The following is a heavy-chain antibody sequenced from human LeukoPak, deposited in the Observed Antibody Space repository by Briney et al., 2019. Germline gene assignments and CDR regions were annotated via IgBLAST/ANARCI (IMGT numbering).Heavy chain of an antibody. Sequence: GGSLRLSCAASGFTFSKYWMLWVRQAPGKGLESVSRINTDGTVTTYADSVKGRFTVSRDNADNTMFLRMNSVRGEDTAVYYCATKQWLAPPPDSWGQGTPVTVSS. CDR2: INTDGTVT. CDR1: GFTFSKYW. CDR3: ATKQWLAPPPDS. D-gene: IGHD6-19*01. J-gene: IGHJ4*02. V-gene: IGHV3-74*01.